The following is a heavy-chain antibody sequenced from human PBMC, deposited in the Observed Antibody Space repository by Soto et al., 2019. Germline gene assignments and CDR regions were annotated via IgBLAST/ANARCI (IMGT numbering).Heavy chain of an antibody. CDR2: IDWDDDK. Sequence: SGPTLVNPTQTLTLTCTFSGFSLSTSGMCVSWIRQPPGKALEWLALIDWDDDKYYSTSLKTRLTIAKDTSKNQVVLTMTNMDPVDTATYYCARGVGDLLWKARPYYFDYWGQGTLVTVSS. CDR1: GFSLSTSGMC. D-gene: IGHD3-10*01. CDR3: ARGVGDLLWKARPYYFDY. J-gene: IGHJ4*02. V-gene: IGHV2-70*01.